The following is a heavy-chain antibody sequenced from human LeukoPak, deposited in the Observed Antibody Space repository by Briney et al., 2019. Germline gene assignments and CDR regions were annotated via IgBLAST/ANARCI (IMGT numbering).Heavy chain of an antibody. CDR3: ARDPGYSNSPYYLDY. J-gene: IGHJ4*02. D-gene: IGHD5-12*01. Sequence: GGSLRLSCVVSGFTFKTYSMNWVRQAPGKGLEWVSSISSGGTYVDYADSVKGRFTISKDNAKNSLYLQMNSLRAEDTAVFYCARDPGYSNSPYYLDYWGQGTLVTVSS. CDR2: ISSGGTYV. V-gene: IGHV3-21*01. CDR1: GFTFKTYS.